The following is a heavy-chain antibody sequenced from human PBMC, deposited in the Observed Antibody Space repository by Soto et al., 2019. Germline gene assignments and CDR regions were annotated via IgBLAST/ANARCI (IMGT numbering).Heavy chain of an antibody. D-gene: IGHD6-6*01. CDR2: TYYMSKWYN. Sequence: PSHTLSLTCAISGYSVSCNSAAWNWIRQSPSRGLEWLGRTYYMSKWYNDYAVSVKSRITVTPDTSKNQFSLHLNSVTPEDTAVYYCAKDLSIAAQDWFDPWGQGTLVTVYS. J-gene: IGHJ5*02. CDR3: AKDLSIAAQDWFDP. CDR1: GYSVSCNSAA. V-gene: IGHV6-1*01.